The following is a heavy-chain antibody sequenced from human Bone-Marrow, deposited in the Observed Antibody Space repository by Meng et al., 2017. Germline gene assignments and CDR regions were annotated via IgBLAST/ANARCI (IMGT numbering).Heavy chain of an antibody. CDR3: ARLPITMIVVVITGAFDI. D-gene: IGHD3-22*01. V-gene: IGHV5-51*01. Sequence: GESLKISCKGSGYSFTSYWIGWVRQMPGKGLEWMGIIYPGDSDTRYSPSFQGQVTISADKSTSTAYLQWSSLKASDTAMYYCARLPITMIVVVITGAFDIWGQGTMVTVSS. CDR2: IYPGDSDT. J-gene: IGHJ3*02. CDR1: GYSFTSYW.